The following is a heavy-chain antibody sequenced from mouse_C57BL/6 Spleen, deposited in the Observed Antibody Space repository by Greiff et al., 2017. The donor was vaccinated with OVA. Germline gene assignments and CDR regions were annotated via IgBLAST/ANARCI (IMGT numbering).Heavy chain of an antibody. CDR3: ASPPYDYDGAWFAY. Sequence: EVMLVESGGGLVQPGGSLSLSCAASGFTFTDYYMSWVRQPPGKALEWLGFIRNKANGYTTEYSASVKGRFTISRDNSQSILYLQMNALRAEDSATDYGASPPYDYDGAWFAYWGQGTLVTVSA. CDR2: IRNKANGYTT. CDR1: GFTFTDYY. J-gene: IGHJ3*01. D-gene: IGHD2-4*01. V-gene: IGHV7-3*01.